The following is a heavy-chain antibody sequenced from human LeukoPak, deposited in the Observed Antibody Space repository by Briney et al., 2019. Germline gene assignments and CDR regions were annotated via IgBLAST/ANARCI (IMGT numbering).Heavy chain of an antibody. CDR1: GFTFSSYA. CDR2: ISGSGGDT. V-gene: IGHV3-23*01. CDR3: AKTYYTAWLYFDY. D-gene: IGHD1-26*01. J-gene: IGHJ4*02. Sequence: PGGSLRLSCAASGFTFSSYATRWVRQAPEKGLEWVSAISGSGGDTYYGGSVKCRFTISRDNSKNTLYLQMNSLRAEDTAVYYCAKTYYTAWLYFDYWGQGTLVTVSS.